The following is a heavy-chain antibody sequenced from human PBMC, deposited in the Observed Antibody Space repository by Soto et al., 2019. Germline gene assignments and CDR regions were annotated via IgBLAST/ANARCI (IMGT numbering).Heavy chain of an antibody. D-gene: IGHD2-8*01. CDR3: AREWSSGY. CDR2: IWSDGSKE. J-gene: IGHJ4*02. V-gene: IGHV3-33*01. Sequence: QVQLVESGGGVVQPGRSPRLSCAASGFTFSSHGMHWVRQAPGKGLEWVAVIWSDGSKEYYADSVKGRFTISRDNSKNTLYLQMNSLRDEDTAVYYCAREWSSGYWGQGTLVTVSS. CDR1: GFTFSSHG.